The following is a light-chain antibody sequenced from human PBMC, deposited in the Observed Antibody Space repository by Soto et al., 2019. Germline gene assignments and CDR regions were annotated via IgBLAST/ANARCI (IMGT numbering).Light chain of an antibody. CDR3: SSYTSSSTYV. J-gene: IGLJ1*01. V-gene: IGLV2-8*01. CDR1: RSDVGGYNY. Sequence: QSALTQPPSASGSPGQSVTISCTGTRSDVGGYNYVSWYQQHPGKAPKLIVYEVSKRPSGVPDRFSGSKSGNTASLTVSGLQAEDEADYYCSSYTSSSTYVFGSGTKVTVL. CDR2: EVS.